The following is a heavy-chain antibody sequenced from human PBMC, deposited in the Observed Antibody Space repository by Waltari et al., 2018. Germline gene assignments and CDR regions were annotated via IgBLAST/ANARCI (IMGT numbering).Heavy chain of an antibody. J-gene: IGHJ5*02. CDR3: ARCWGQPYNWFDP. Sequence: QVQLQESGPGLVKPSETLSLTCAVSGYSISSGYYWGWIRQPPGKGRGGTGSIHHGGATYNNPSLTSRVTISVDTSRNQFSLKLGSVTAADTAVYYCARCWGQPYNWFDPWGQGTLVTVSS. V-gene: IGHV4-38-2*01. D-gene: IGHD3-16*01. CDR2: IHHGGAT. CDR1: GYSISSGYY.